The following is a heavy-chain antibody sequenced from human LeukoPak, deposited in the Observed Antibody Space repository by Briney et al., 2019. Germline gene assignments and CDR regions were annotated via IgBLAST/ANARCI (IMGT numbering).Heavy chain of an antibody. CDR2: MKEDGSEE. V-gene: IGHV3-7*01. J-gene: IGHJ4*02. CDR1: GFTFTTTT. CDR3: ARGGRSRFDF. D-gene: IGHD2-15*01. Sequence: GGSLRLSCVGSGFTFTTTTMSWVRQAPGKGLEWVASMKEDGSEERYVDSVKGRFTISRDNAKNSLFLRLDSLRVEDTALYYCARGGRSRFDFWGQGSLVTVSS.